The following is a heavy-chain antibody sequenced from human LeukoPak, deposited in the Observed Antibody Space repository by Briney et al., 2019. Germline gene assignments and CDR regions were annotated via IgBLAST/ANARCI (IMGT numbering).Heavy chain of an antibody. CDR2: IYYSGST. CDR3: VRDGGPIEY. J-gene: IGHJ4*02. D-gene: IGHD3-10*01. V-gene: IGHV4-59*01. Sequence: SETLSLTCTVPGDSISNYYWSWIRQPPGKGLEWIGYIYYSGSTNYNPSLKSRVTISVDTSKNQFSLKLTSVTAADTAVYYCVRDGGPIEYWGQGILVTVSS. CDR1: GDSISNYY.